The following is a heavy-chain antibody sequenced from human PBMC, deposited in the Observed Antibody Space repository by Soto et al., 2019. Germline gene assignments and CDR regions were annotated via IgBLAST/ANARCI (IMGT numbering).Heavy chain of an antibody. Sequence: RASLTLSYAAPGFTFSSDGMHWVRQAPGKGLEWVAVISYDGSNKYYADSVKGRFTISRDNSKNTLYLQMNSLRAEDTAVYYCAKDWSVTNSHFDYWGQGT. CDR1: GFTFSSDG. V-gene: IGHV3-30*18. CDR3: AKDWSVTNSHFDY. J-gene: IGHJ4*02. D-gene: IGHD4-17*01. CDR2: ISYDGSNK.